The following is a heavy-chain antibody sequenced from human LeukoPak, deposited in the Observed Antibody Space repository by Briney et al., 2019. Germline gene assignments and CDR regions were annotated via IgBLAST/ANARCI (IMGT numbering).Heavy chain of an antibody. D-gene: IGHD6-6*01. Sequence: SETLSLTCTVSGGSISSYYWSWIRQHPGKGLEWIGYIYYSGSTYYNPSLKSRVTISVDTSKNQFSLKLSSVTAADTAVYYCARETEYSSSFDPWGQGTLVTVSS. V-gene: IGHV4-59*06. CDR3: ARETEYSSSFDP. CDR2: IYYSGST. J-gene: IGHJ5*02. CDR1: GGSISSYY.